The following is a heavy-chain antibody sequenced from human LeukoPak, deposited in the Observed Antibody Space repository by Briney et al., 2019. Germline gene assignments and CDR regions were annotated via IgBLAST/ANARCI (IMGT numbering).Heavy chain of an antibody. CDR2: IYYSGST. V-gene: IGHV4-59*08. J-gene: IGHJ4*02. CDR1: GGSISSYY. Sequence: SETLSLTCTVSGGSISSYYWSWIRQPPGKGREWIGYIYYSGSTNYNPSLKSRVTISVDTSKNQFSLKLSSVTAADTAVYYCARRRDSSGWKGGYYFDYWGQGTLVTVSS. CDR3: ARRRDSSGWKGGYYFDY. D-gene: IGHD6-19*01.